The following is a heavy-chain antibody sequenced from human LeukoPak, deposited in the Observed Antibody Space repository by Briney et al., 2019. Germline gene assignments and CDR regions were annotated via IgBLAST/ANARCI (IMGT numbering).Heavy chain of an antibody. CDR3: ERVHVDVGADD. J-gene: IGHJ4*02. CDR2: TSGAGITT. D-gene: IGHD4-17*01. CDR1: GFTFHNYA. V-gene: IGHV3-43*02. Sequence: GGSLSLTCAASGFTFHNYARHSVRQAPGKGLEWVSLTSGAGITTYFADSVKGRFTISRDNSKSSLFLQMNSLRTEDAGVYYCERVHVDVGADDWGQGTAVTVSS.